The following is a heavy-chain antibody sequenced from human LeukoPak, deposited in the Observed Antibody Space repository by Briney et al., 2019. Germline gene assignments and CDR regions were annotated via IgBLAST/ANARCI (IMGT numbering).Heavy chain of an antibody. D-gene: IGHD3-10*01. Sequence: PSETLSLTCTVSGGSISSSSYYWGWIRQPPGKGLEWIGSIYYSGSTYYHPSLESRVTISVDTSKNQFSLKLSSVTAADTAVYYCAREYYGSGSYSDYWGQGTLVTVSS. V-gene: IGHV4-39*01. CDR2: IYYSGST. CDR1: GGSISSSSYY. J-gene: IGHJ4*02. CDR3: AREYYGSGSYSDY.